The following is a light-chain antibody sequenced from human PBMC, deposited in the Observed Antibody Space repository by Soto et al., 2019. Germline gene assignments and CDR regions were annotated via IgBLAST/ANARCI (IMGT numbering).Light chain of an antibody. CDR2: AAS. Sequence: DIQLTQSPSFLSASVGDRFTITCRSSQDITNYLAWYLQKPGKAPKRLIYAASSLQSGVPARFSGSGSGTDFTLTISSLEPEDFAVYYCQQRSNWPPITFGQGTRLEIK. CDR3: QQRSNWPPIT. CDR1: QDITNY. V-gene: IGKV1-9*01. J-gene: IGKJ5*01.